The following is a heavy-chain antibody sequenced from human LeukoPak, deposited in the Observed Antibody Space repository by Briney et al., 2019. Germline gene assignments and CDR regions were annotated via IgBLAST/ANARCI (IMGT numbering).Heavy chain of an antibody. J-gene: IGHJ1*01. CDR1: GFTFSSYG. CDR2: ISYDGSNK. V-gene: IGHV3-30*18. Sequence: GGSLRLSCAASGFTFSSYGMHWVRRAPGKGLEWEAVISYDGSNKYYADSVKGRFTISRDNSKNTLYLQMNSLRAEDTAVYYCAKDRGNYYGSGSYFQNWGQGTLVTVSS. CDR3: AKDRGNYYGSGSYFQN. D-gene: IGHD3-10*01.